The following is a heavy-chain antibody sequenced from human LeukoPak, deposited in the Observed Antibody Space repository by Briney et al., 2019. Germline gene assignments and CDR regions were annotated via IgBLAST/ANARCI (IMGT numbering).Heavy chain of an antibody. Sequence: GASAKVSCKASGYTFTSYGISWVRQAPGQGLEWMGWISAYNGNTNYAQKLQGRVTMTTDTSTSTAYMELRSLRSDDTAVYYCARDRSLLVATISFDYWGQGTLVTVSS. J-gene: IGHJ4*02. CDR3: ARDRSLLVATISFDY. CDR1: GYTFTSYG. CDR2: ISAYNGNT. D-gene: IGHD5-12*01. V-gene: IGHV1-18*01.